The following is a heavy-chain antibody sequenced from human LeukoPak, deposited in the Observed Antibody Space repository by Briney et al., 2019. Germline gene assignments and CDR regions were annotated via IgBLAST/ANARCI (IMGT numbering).Heavy chain of an antibody. Sequence: GGSLRLSCAASGFTFSSYAMHWVRQAPGKGLEWVAVISYDGSNKYYADSVKGRFTISRDNSKNTLYLQMNSLSAEDTAEYYCAREYYYGSYGMDVWGQGTTVTVSS. CDR3: AREYYYGSYGMDV. V-gene: IGHV3-30*04. CDR1: GFTFSSYA. J-gene: IGHJ6*02. D-gene: IGHD3-10*01. CDR2: ISYDGSNK.